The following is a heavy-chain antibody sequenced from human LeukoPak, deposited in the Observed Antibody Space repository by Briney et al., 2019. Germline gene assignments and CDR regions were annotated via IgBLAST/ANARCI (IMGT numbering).Heavy chain of an antibody. CDR2: ISSSSSYI. V-gene: IGHV3-21*01. CDR1: GFTFSSYS. D-gene: IGHD3-10*01. CDR3: ARDRFYIPDV. J-gene: IGHJ6*04. Sequence: GSLRLSCAASGFTFSSYSMNWVRQAPGKGLEWVSSISSSSSYIYYADSVKGRFTISRDNAKNTVYLQMNSLRPEDTAVYYCARDRFYIPDVWGKGTTVTVSS.